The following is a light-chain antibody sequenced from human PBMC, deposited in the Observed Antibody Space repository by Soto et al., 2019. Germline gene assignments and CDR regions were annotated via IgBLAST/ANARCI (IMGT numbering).Light chain of an antibody. CDR3: QQSYSTPWT. CDR2: DAS. CDR1: QSISTY. Sequence: DIQMTQSPSSLSASVGDRVTITCRASQSISTYLNWYQQKGGKAPRXXSYDASSLQSGVPSRFSGSGSGTDFTLTITSLQPEDVETYYCQQSYSTPWTFGQGTKVDIK. V-gene: IGKV1-39*01. J-gene: IGKJ1*01.